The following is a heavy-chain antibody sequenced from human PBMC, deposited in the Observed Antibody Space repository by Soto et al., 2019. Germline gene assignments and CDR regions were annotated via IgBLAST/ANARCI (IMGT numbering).Heavy chain of an antibody. D-gene: IGHD5-18*01. CDR1: GGSFRGYY. Sequence: PSETLSLTCNVSGGSFRGYYWSWIRQAPGKGLQWIGYIFHSGSTSYNPSLRSRVTISVDTSKNQFSLKVNSVTAADTAVYYCAKGRGYASGRRYFDYWGQGTLGTVPS. CDR3: AKGRGYASGRRYFDY. CDR2: IFHSGST. J-gene: IGHJ4*02. V-gene: IGHV4-59*01.